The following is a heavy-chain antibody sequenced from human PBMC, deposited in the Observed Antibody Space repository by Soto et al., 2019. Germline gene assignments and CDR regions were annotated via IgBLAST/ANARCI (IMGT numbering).Heavy chain of an antibody. D-gene: IGHD3-10*01. CDR1: GYTFTSYD. V-gene: IGHV1-8*01. CDR3: ARETVTGRLAGFDP. Sequence: QVQLVQSGAEVKKPGASVKVSCKASGYTFTSYDINWVRQATGQGLEWMGWMNPNSGNTAYAQKLQGRVAMIRNTPISTAYMELSSLRSKNTDLYYCARETVTGRLAGFDPWGQGTLVTVSS. CDR2: MNPNSGNT. J-gene: IGHJ5*02.